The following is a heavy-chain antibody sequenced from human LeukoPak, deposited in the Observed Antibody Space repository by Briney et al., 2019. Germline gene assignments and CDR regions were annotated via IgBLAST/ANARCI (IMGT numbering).Heavy chain of an antibody. J-gene: IGHJ5*02. V-gene: IGHV4-59*01. CDR2: IYYSGST. CDR3: ARGGDDYVWGSPNWFDP. D-gene: IGHD3-16*01. Sequence: SETLSLTCTVSGVSISGYYWSWIRPPPGKGLEWIGDIYYSGSTNYNPSLKSRVTISVDTSKNQFSLKLSSVTAADTAVYYCARGGDDYVWGSPNWFDPWGQGTLVTVSS. CDR1: GVSISGYY.